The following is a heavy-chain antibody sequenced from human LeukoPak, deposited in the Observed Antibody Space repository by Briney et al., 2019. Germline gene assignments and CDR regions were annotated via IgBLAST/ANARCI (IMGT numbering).Heavy chain of an antibody. Sequence: ASVKVSCKASGYTFTSYGISWVRQAPGQGLEWMGIINPSGGSTSYAQKFQGRVTMTRDMSTSTVYMELSSLRSEDTAVYYCARRDSSGWYLDYWGQGTLVTVSS. CDR2: INPSGGST. J-gene: IGHJ4*02. D-gene: IGHD6-19*01. CDR1: GYTFTSYG. CDR3: ARRDSSGWYLDY. V-gene: IGHV1-46*01.